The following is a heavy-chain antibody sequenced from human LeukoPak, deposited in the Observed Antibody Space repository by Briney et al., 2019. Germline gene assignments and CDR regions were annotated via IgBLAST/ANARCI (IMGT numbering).Heavy chain of an antibody. Sequence: GGSLRLSCAASGFTFSSYEMNWVRQAPGKGLEWVSYISSSGSTIYYADSVKGRFTISRDNPKKSLYLQMNSLRAEDTAVYYCVRDRGWLSNPGYFDYWGRGTLVTVSS. D-gene: IGHD3-22*01. J-gene: IGHJ4*02. CDR2: ISSSGSTI. CDR3: VRDRGWLSNPGYFDY. V-gene: IGHV3-48*03. CDR1: GFTFSSYE.